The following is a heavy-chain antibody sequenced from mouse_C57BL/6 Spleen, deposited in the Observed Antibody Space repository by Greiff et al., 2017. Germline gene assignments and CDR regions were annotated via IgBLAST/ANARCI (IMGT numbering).Heavy chain of an antibody. CDR2: IYPGDGDT. CDR3: ARDTTVEAY. V-gene: IGHV1-82*01. J-gene: IGHJ3*01. CDR1: GYAFSSSW. D-gene: IGHD1-1*01. Sequence: VKLLESGPELVKPGASVKISCKASGYAFSSSWMNWVKQRPGKGLEWIGRIYPGDGDTNYNGKFKGKATLTADKSSSTAYMQLSSLTSEDSAVYFCARDTTVEAYWGQGTLVTVSA.